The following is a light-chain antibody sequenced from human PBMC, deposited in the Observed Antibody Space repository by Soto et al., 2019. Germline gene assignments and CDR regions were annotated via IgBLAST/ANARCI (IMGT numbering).Light chain of an antibody. CDR3: MTYTTTSSFV. CDR2: DVS. J-gene: IGLJ1*01. CDR1: RSDIGTYNY. Sequence: QSALTQPASMSGSPGQSITISCTGTRSDIGTYNYLSWYRQHPGKAPRLVISDVSNRPSGVSNRFSGSKSGNTASLTITGLQSEDEADYYCMTYTTTSSFVFGSGTKVTVL. V-gene: IGLV2-14*03.